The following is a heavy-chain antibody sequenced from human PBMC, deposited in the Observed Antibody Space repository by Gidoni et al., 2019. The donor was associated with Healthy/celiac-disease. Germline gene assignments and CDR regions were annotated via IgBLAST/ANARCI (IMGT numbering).Heavy chain of an antibody. CDR2: IYYSGST. D-gene: IGHD3-10*01. CDR3: ARQGRGLDAFDI. CDR1: GGSISCYY. V-gene: IGHV4-59*08. Sequence: QVQLQESGPGLVKTSATLSLTCTVSGGSISCYYWSWIRQPPGKGLEWIGYIYYSGSTNYNPSLKRRVTISVDTSKNQFSLKLSSVTAADTAVYYCARQGRGLDAFDIWGQGTMVTVSS. J-gene: IGHJ3*02.